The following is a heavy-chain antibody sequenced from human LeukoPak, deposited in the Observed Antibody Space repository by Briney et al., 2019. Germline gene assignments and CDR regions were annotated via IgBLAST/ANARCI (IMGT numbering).Heavy chain of an antibody. CDR1: GYTFTSYA. V-gene: IGHV1-3*01. CDR3: ASPRRGDSSGWAFDI. Sequence: ASVKVSCKASGYTFTSYAMNWVRQAPGQGLEWMGWINAGNGNTKYSQKFQDRVTITRDTSASTAYMELSSLRSEDTAVYYCASPRRGDSSGWAFDIWGQGTMVTVSS. CDR2: INAGNGNT. J-gene: IGHJ3*02. D-gene: IGHD3-22*01.